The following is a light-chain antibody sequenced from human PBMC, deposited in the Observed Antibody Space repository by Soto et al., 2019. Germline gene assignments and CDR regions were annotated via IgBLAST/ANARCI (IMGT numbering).Light chain of an antibody. CDR3: AAWDDSLNAVV. V-gene: IGLV1-44*01. J-gene: IGLJ2*01. CDR2: TNH. Sequence: QSVLTQPPSVSGTPGQKVSISCSGSASNLGGNPVNWYQHLPGAAPKLLIYTNHQRPSGVPDRFSGSKSGTSASLAISGLRSEDEADFYCAAWDDSLNAVVFGGRTKLTVL. CDR1: ASNLGGNP.